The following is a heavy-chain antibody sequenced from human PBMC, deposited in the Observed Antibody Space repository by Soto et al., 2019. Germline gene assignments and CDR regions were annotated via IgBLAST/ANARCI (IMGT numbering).Heavy chain of an antibody. CDR3: ARDGVAAGNINFDY. V-gene: IGHV1-3*01. Sequence: GASVKVSCKASGYIFTKSAMHWVRQAPGQRLEWMGWISGGNGNTKYSPKLQDRVTITRDTSASTAYMELSSLRSEDTALYYCARDGVAAGNINFDYWGQGTLVTVPQ. J-gene: IGHJ4*02. D-gene: IGHD6-25*01. CDR1: GYIFTKSA. CDR2: ISGGNGNT.